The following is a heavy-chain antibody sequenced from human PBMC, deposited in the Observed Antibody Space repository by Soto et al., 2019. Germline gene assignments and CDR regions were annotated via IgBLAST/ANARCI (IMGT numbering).Heavy chain of an antibody. D-gene: IGHD2-21*01. Sequence: PGGSLRLYCAASGITFSNYNMNWVRQAPGKGLEWVSYISSSSTTIYYADSVKGRFTISRDNAKNSLYLQMNSLRDEDTAVYYCARVMWPAEYWYFDLWGRGALVTVSS. CDR3: ARVMWPAEYWYFDL. CDR2: ISSSSTTI. V-gene: IGHV3-48*02. CDR1: GITFSNYN. J-gene: IGHJ2*01.